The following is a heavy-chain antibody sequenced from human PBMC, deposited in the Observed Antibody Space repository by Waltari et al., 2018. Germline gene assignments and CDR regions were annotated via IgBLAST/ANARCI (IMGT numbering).Heavy chain of an antibody. CDR3: TRGESGYTGYDDF. V-gene: IGHV3-49*04. J-gene: IGHJ4*02. Sequence: EVQLVESGGGLVQPGRSLRLSCTPSGFTLGDYAVSWVRQAPGEGLEWVGFVRSRTYGGTTDYAASVKGRFSISRDDSKNIAYLQMNSLKTEDTAVYYCTRGESGYTGYDDFWGQGTLVIVSS. D-gene: IGHD5-12*01. CDR1: GFTLGDYA. CDR2: VRSRTYGGTT.